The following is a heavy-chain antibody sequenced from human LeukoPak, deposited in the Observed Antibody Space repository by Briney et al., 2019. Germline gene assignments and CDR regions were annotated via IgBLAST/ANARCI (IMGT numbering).Heavy chain of an antibody. Sequence: GGSLRLSCAASGFTFSSYWMSWVSQVPGKGLEWVANIKQDGSEKYYVDSVKGRFTISRDNAKNSLYLQMNSLRAEDTAVYYCAREYMDDSSGYDFWGQGTLVTVSS. D-gene: IGHD3-22*01. J-gene: IGHJ4*02. CDR3: AREYMDDSSGYDF. CDR1: GFTFSSYW. CDR2: IKQDGSEK. V-gene: IGHV3-7*01.